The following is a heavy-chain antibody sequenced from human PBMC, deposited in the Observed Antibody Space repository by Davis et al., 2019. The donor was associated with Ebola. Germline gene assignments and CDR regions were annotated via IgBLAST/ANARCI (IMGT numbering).Heavy chain of an antibody. CDR1: GFVFSDFS. D-gene: IGHD3/OR15-3a*01. CDR3: ARDRFFAFDF. J-gene: IGHJ4*02. Sequence: PGGSLRLSCAASGFVFSDFSMNWVRQAPGKGLEWITYITKGSDAIHYADSVKGRFTVSRDNAKNSVFLQMSSLRDEDSAVYYCARDRFFAFDFWSQGVRVSVSS. V-gene: IGHV3-48*02. CDR2: ITKGSDAI.